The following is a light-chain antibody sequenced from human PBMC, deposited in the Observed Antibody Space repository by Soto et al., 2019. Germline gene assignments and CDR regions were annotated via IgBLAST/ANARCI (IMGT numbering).Light chain of an antibody. V-gene: IGLV2-8*01. CDR3: SAYAGSNNLI. CDR1: SSDIGTYNF. J-gene: IGLJ1*01. Sequence: QSALTQPPSASGSPGQSVTISCTGTSSDIGTYNFVSWYQQHPGKAPKLMIYEVTKRPSGVPDRFSGSKSANTASLTVSGLQADDEADYYCSAYAGSNNLIFGGGTKLTVL. CDR2: EVT.